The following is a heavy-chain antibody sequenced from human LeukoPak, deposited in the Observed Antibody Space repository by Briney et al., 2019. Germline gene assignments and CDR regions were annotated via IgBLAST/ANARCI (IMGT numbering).Heavy chain of an antibody. Sequence: GGSLRLSCAAPGFSFSTYWMSWVRQAPGKRPEWMANIKQDGSEKYYVDSVKGRFTISRDNAKNSLFLQMNSLRAEDTAMYYCVRGKGYYEIRGQGTLVTVSS. J-gene: IGHJ4*02. V-gene: IGHV3-7*01. D-gene: IGHD3-22*01. CDR1: GFSFSTYW. CDR3: VRGKGYYEI. CDR2: IKQDGSEK.